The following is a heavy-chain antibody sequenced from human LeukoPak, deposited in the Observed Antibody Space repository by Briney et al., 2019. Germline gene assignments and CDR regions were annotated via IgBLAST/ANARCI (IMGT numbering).Heavy chain of an antibody. D-gene: IGHD5-18*01. CDR2: FDPEDGET. Sequence: GASVKVSCKVSGYTLTELSMHWVRQAPGKGLEWMGGFDPEDGETIYAQKFQGRVTMTEDTSTDTAYMELSSLRCEDTAVYYCATDAGYSYGPRRWFDPWXQGTLVTVSX. CDR1: GYTLTELS. V-gene: IGHV1-24*01. J-gene: IGHJ5*02. CDR3: ATDAGYSYGPRRWFDP.